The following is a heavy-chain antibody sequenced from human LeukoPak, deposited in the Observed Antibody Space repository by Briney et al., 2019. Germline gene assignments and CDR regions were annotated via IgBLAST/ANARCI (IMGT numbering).Heavy chain of an antibody. CDR3: ARDYCTNGVCYGYYGMDV. J-gene: IGHJ6*02. D-gene: IGHD2-8*01. CDR1: GGSISSYY. CDR2: IYYSGST. Sequence: SETLSLTCTVSGGSISSYYWSWIRQPPGKGLEWIGYIYYSGSTNYNPSLKSRVTISVDTSKSQFSLKLSSVTAADTAVYYCARDYCTNGVCYGYYGMDVWGQGTTVTVSS. V-gene: IGHV4-59*08.